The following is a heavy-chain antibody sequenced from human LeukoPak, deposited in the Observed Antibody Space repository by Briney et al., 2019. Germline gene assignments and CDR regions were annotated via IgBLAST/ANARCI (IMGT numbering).Heavy chain of an antibody. J-gene: IGHJ4*02. CDR2: GDGDGSHS. CDR1: GFTLCNYW. CDR3: AYSDHFDT. Sequence: GGSLRLSCAASGFTLCNYWMHWVRQAPGKGVVWVSRGDGDGSHSTYADSVKGRFTISRDNATTTLSLQLNRLTGEDTAVYYCAYSDHFDTWGQGTLVTVSS. D-gene: IGHD4-17*01. V-gene: IGHV3-74*03.